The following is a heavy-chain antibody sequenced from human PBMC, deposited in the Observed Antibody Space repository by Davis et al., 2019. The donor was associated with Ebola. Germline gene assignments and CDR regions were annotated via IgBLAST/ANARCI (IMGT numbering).Heavy chain of an antibody. CDR2: INLHGDDT. Sequence: GESLKISCATSGFTFGDYGMSWVRQVPGKGLEWVSSINLHGDDTHYADSVKGRFTISRDNAKNSLYLQMNSLRAEDTALYYCASAVAGFTYYFDYWGQGTQVTVSS. CDR1: GFTFGDYG. CDR3: ASAVAGFTYYFDY. V-gene: IGHV3-20*04. J-gene: IGHJ4*02. D-gene: IGHD6-19*01.